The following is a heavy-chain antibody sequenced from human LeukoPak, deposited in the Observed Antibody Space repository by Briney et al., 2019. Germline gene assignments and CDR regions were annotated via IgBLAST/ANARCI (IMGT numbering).Heavy chain of an antibody. CDR1: GFTFSSYG. J-gene: IGHJ4*02. CDR3: AREGGGLCSGFSCPGVDY. D-gene: IGHD2-15*01. V-gene: IGHV3-33*01. CDR2: IWSDGSNK. Sequence: GKSLRLSCAASGFTFSSYGMHWVRQAPGKGLQWVASIWSDGSNKQYADFVKGRFTISRDNSNNTLYLDMIGLRAEDSAVFYCAREGGGLCSGFSCPGVDYWGQGTLVIVSS.